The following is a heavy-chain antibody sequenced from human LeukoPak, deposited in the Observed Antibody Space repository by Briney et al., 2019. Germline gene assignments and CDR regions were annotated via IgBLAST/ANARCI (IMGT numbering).Heavy chain of an antibody. J-gene: IGHJ6*02. CDR1: GFTFSSYW. D-gene: IGHD3-3*01. Sequence: GSLRLSCAASGFTFSSYWMSWVRQAPGKGLEWIGSIYYSGSTYYNPSLKSRVTISVDTSKNQFSLKLSSVTAADTAVYYCARMSGSGYHKINDYYGMDVWGQGTTVTVSS. CDR3: ARMSGSGYHKINDYYGMDV. V-gene: IGHV4-39*01. CDR2: IYYSGST.